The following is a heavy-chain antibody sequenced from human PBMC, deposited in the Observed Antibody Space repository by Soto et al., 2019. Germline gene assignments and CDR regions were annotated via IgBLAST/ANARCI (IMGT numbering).Heavy chain of an antibody. Sequence: SETLSLTCTVSGDSISSSSYYWGWIRQPPGKGLEWIGSISYSGSTYCNPSLKSRVTISVDTSRNQFSLNLSSVSVADAAVYYCARGHGGITIFGAPGHFDYWGQGTLVTVSS. CDR3: ARGHGGITIFGAPGHFDY. D-gene: IGHD3-3*01. CDR1: GDSISSSSYY. J-gene: IGHJ4*02. CDR2: ISYSGST. V-gene: IGHV4-39*01.